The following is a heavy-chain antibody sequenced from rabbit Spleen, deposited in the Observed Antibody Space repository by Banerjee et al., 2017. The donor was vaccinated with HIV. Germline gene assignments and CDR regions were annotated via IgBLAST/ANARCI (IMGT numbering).Heavy chain of an antibody. CDR3: ARDLVTAIGWNFAL. Sequence: QQHLEESGGDLVKPGASLTLTCTASGFSFSDNYYMCWVRQAPGKGLEWIGYIDPFFGTTYYASWVNGRFTISSHNAQNTLYLQLYSLTVADTATYFCARDLVTAIGWNFALWGPGTLVTVS. CDR2: IDPFFGTT. CDR1: GFSFSDNYY. D-gene: IGHD7-1*01. V-gene: IGHV1S43*01. J-gene: IGHJ6*01.